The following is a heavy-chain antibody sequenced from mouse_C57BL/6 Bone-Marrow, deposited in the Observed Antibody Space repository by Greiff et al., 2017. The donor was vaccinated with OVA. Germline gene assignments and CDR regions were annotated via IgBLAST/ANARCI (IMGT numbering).Heavy chain of an antibody. J-gene: IGHJ4*01. CDR1: GFTFSSYG. CDR2: ISSGGSYT. D-gene: IGHD1-1*01. CDR3: ASDYYGNAMDY. Sequence: EVMLVESGGDLVKPGGSLKLSCAASGFTFSSYGMSWVRQTPDKRLEWVATISSGGSYTYYPDSVKGRFTISRDNAKNTLYRQMSSLKSEDTAMYYCASDYYGNAMDYWGQGTSGTVSS. V-gene: IGHV5-6*01.